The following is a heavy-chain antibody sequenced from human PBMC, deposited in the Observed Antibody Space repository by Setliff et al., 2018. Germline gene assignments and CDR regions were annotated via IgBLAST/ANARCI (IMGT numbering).Heavy chain of an antibody. J-gene: IGHJ6*03. V-gene: IGHV1-69*06. Sequence: SVKVSCKASGGIFNSFSITWVRQAPGQGLEWMGRIIPLFETTSYVEKFQGRVKITADKSTSTAYMELSRLTSEDTAVYYCALEYSNSSPTVYYYMDVWGKGTTVTVSS. CDR3: ALEYSNSSPTVYYYMDV. D-gene: IGHD6-6*01. CDR2: IIPLFETT. CDR1: GGIFNSFS.